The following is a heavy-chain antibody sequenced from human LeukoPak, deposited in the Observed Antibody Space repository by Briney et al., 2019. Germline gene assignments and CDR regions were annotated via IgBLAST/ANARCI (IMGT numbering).Heavy chain of an antibody. CDR1: GFTFSSFG. J-gene: IGHJ6*02. V-gene: IGHV3-7*03. Sequence: GGSLRLSCAASGFTFSSFGMHWVRQAPGKGLEWVASINHNGNVNYYVDSVKGRFTISRANAKNSLYLQTSNLRAEDTAVYFCARGGGLDVWGQGATVTVSS. CDR3: ARGGGLDV. CDR2: INHNGNVN. D-gene: IGHD3-16*01.